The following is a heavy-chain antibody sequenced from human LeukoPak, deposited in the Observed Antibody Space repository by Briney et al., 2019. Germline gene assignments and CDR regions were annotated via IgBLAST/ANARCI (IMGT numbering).Heavy chain of an antibody. V-gene: IGHV1-24*01. D-gene: IGHD4-17*01. CDR3: ATDLTVTPRDYYGMDV. CDR2: FDPEDGET. J-gene: IGHJ6*02. CDR1: GYTLTELS. Sequence: ASVKVSCKVSGYTLTELSMHWVRQAPGKGLEWMGGFDPEDGETIYAQKFQGRVTTTEDTSTDTAYMELSSLRSEDTAVYYCATDLTVTPRDYYGMDVWGQGTTVTVSS.